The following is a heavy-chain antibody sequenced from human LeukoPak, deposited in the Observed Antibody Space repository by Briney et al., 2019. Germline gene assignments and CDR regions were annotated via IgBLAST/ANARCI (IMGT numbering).Heavy chain of an antibody. J-gene: IGHJ4*02. CDR2: INHSGST. Sequence: PSETLSLTCAVYGGSFSGYYWSWIRQPPGKGLEWIGEINHSGSTNYNPSLKSRVTISVDTSKNQFSLKLSSVTAADTAVYYCARVLGHDSFYYFDYWGQGTLVTVSS. V-gene: IGHV4-34*01. CDR3: ARVLGHDSFYYFDY. D-gene: IGHD5-12*01. CDR1: GGSFSGYY.